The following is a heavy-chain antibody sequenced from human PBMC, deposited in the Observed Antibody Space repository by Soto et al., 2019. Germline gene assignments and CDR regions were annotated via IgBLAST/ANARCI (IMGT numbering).Heavy chain of an antibody. CDR1: GFTFSSYA. CDR2: ISGSGGST. J-gene: IGHJ3*02. CDR3: AKGYYDFWSGYYTLAFDI. V-gene: IGHV3-23*01. D-gene: IGHD3-3*01. Sequence: GGSLRLSCAASGFTFSSYAMSWVRQAPGKGLEWVSAISGSGGSTYYADSVKGRFTISRDNSKNTLYLQMNSLRAEDTAVYYCAKGYYDFWSGYYTLAFDIWGQGTMVTVSS.